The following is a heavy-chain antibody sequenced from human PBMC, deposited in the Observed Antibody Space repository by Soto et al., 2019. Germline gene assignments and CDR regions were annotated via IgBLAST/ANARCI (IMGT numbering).Heavy chain of an antibody. V-gene: IGHV3-9*01. CDR3: AKVGDFGSGTYYNGKYYFDN. J-gene: IGHJ4*02. CDR2: ISWNSDNI. CDR1: GFTFHDYA. Sequence: PGGSLRLSCAASGFTFHDYAMHWVRQAPGKGLEWASGISWNSDNIGYADSVKGRFTISRDNAKNSLYLQMNSLRTEDTALYYCAKVGDFGSGTYYNGKYYFDNWGLGTLVTVSS. D-gene: IGHD3-10*01.